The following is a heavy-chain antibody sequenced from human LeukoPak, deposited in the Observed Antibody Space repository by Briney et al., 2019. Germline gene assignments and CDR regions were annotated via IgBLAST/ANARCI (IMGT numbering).Heavy chain of an antibody. CDR2: IYYSGST. CDR3: ARGGSTSYREFLYNWFDP. V-gene: IGHV4-39*07. J-gene: IGHJ5*02. CDR1: GGSISSSSYY. Sequence: NSSETLSLTCTVSGGSISSSSYYWGWLRQPPGKGLEWIGSIYYSGSTYYNPSLKSRVTISVDTSKNQFSLKLSSVTAADTAVYYCARGGSTSYREFLYNWFDPWGQGTLVTVSS. D-gene: IGHD3-10*01.